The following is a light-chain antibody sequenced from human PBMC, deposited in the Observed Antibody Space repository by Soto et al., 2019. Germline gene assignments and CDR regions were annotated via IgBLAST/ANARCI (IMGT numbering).Light chain of an antibody. CDR3: QQYNNWPPFT. CDR2: GAS. J-gene: IGKJ3*01. V-gene: IGKV3-15*01. Sequence: EIVMTQSPATLSVSPGERATLSCRASQSVSGNLAWYQQKPGQAPRLLIYGASTRATGIPARLSGSESGTEFTLTISSTQSEDFAVYYCQQYNNWPPFTFGPGTKVDIK. CDR1: QSVSGN.